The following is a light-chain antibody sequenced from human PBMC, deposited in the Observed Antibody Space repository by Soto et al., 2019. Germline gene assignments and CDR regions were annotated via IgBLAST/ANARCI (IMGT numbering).Light chain of an antibody. CDR2: DTS. CDR1: TGTVTSGHF. V-gene: IGLV7-46*01. J-gene: IGLJ3*02. CDR3: LLFFGDIRGV. Sequence: QAVVTQEASLTVYPGGTVTLTCGSSTGTVTSGHFPYWFQQKPGQAPRTLIYDTSDKHSWTPARFSGSLLGGKAALTLSGAQPEDEAEYYCLLFFGDIRGVFGGGTKLTVL.